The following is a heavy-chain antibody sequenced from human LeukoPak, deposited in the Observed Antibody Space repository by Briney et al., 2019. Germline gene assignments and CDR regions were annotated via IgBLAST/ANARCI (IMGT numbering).Heavy chain of an antibody. CDR3: ARVSRNGYCSGGSCFAGFDP. D-gene: IGHD2-15*01. Sequence: GGEWMXXMNPNSXNTGYAQKFQGRVTMTRNTSISTAYMELSSLRSEDTAVYYCARVSRNGYCSGGSCFAGFDPWGQGTLVTVSS. J-gene: IGHJ5*02. V-gene: IGHV1-8*01. CDR2: MNPNSXNT.